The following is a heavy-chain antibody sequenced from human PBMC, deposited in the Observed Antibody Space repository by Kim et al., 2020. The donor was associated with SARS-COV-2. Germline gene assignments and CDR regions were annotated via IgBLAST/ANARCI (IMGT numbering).Heavy chain of an antibody. D-gene: IGHD3-10*01. CDR2: INHSGST. J-gene: IGHJ5*02. CDR3: ARDITMVRGVIITPPRWFDP. Sequence: SETLSLTCAVYGGSFSGYYWSWIRQPPGKGLEWIGEINHSGSTNYNPSLKSRVTISVDTSKNQFSLKLSSVTAADTAVYYCARDITMVRGVIITPPRWFDPWGQGTLVTVSS. CDR1: GGSFSGYY. V-gene: IGHV4-34*01.